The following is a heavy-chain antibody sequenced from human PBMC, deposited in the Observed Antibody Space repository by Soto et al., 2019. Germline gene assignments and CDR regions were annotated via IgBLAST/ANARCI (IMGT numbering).Heavy chain of an antibody. J-gene: IGHJ4*02. V-gene: IGHV3-15*07. D-gene: IGHD6-19*01. CDR2: IKSKTDGGTT. Sequence: EVQRLESGGGLVKPGGSLRLSCAASGFTFSNAWMNWVRQAPGKGLEWVGSIKSKTDGGTTDYAAPVKGRFTISRDDAKNTLYLQMNSLKTEDTAVYYCTSGGSSGWFSYDYWGQRTLVTVSS. CDR1: GFTFSNAW. CDR3: TSGGSSGWFSYDY.